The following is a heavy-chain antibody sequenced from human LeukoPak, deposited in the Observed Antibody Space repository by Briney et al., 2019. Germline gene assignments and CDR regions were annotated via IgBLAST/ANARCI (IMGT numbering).Heavy chain of an antibody. CDR3: TRSSGWYVHFDY. CDR2: IYSSGNT. Sequence: GGSLRLSCAASGFFVTDNHMTWVRQAPGKGLEWVSVIYSSGNTYYADSVKGRFTISRDKSKNTLYLQMNSLRAEDTAVYYCTRSSGWYVHFDYWGQGILVTVSS. V-gene: IGHV3-53*01. D-gene: IGHD6-13*01. CDR1: GFFVTDNH. J-gene: IGHJ4*02.